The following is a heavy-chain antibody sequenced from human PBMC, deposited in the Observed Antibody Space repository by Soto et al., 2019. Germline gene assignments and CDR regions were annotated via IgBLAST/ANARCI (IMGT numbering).Heavy chain of an antibody. CDR3: AGRYCTGGSCYRP. J-gene: IGHJ4*02. Sequence: SETLSLTCAISGGSFSGFYWSWIRQPPGKGLEWIGEINHDGITNYNPSLKSRVTISLDTSKNQFSLKLTSVTAADTAVYYCAGRYCTGGSCYRPWGQGTLVTVSS. D-gene: IGHD2-15*01. CDR2: INHDGIT. V-gene: IGHV4-34*01. CDR1: GGSFSGFY.